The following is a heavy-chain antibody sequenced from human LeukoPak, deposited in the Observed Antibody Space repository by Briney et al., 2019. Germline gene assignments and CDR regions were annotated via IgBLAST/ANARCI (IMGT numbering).Heavy chain of an antibody. CDR1: EYIFTNYY. CDR3: ARSYYDSSTIFDY. V-gene: IGHV5-51*01. J-gene: IGHJ4*02. D-gene: IGHD3-22*01. Sequence: GESLKISCKASEYIFTNYYIGWVRQMPGKGLEWMGIIFPGDSDSDTRYSPSFQGQVTISADTSIRTAYLQWSSLKASDTAMYYCARSYYDSSTIFDYWGQGTLVTVSS. CDR2: IFPGDSDSDT.